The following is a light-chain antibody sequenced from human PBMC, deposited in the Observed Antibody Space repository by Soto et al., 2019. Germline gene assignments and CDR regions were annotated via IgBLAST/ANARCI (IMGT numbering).Light chain of an antibody. CDR2: DAS. V-gene: IGKV3-20*01. CDR1: QSVSSSY. CDR3: QQYNTYLT. Sequence: IVLTQSPGTLSLSPGDRATLSCRASQSVSSSYLAWYQQKPGQAPGLLIYDASNRATGIPDRFSGSGSGTEFTLAISRLQSEDFATYYCQQYNTYLTFGKGTKVDIK. J-gene: IGKJ1*01.